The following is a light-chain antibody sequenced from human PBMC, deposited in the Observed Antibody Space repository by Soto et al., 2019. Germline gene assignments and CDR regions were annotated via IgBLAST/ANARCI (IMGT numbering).Light chain of an antibody. CDR2: GAS. CDR1: QSVRGSY. J-gene: IGKJ1*01. CDR3: QQYGTSPGT. Sequence: EIVLTQSPGTLSLSPGEGATLSCRASQSVRGSYLAWYHQKPGQSPRLLIYGASTRATGIPDRFSGSGSGTDFTLTISRLEPEDFAVYYCQQYGTSPGTFGQGTKVEI. V-gene: IGKV3-20*01.